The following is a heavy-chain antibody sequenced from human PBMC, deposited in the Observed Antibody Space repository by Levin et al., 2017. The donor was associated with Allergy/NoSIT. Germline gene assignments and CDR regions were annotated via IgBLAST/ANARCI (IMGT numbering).Heavy chain of an antibody. V-gene: IGHV3-74*01. CDR2: ITSDGSGT. CDR1: GFIFSSYW. Sequence: PGGSLRLSCAASGFIFSSYWMHWVRQVPGKGLVWVSHITSDGSGTSYVDSVRGRFTISRDNAKNTLYLQMNSLRDEDTAVYYCVRGAGGLDHWGQGPLVIVSS. J-gene: IGHJ4*02. CDR3: VRGAGGLDH. D-gene: IGHD3-16*01.